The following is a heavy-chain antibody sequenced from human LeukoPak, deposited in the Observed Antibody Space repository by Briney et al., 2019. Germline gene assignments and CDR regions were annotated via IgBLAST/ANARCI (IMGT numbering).Heavy chain of an antibody. CDR1: GYTFTGYY. J-gene: IGHJ4*02. V-gene: IGHV1-2*02. CDR3: ARDGTLTYYDILTGRKYYFDY. D-gene: IGHD3-9*01. CDR2: INPNSGGT. Sequence: GASVKVSCKASGYTFTGYYMHWVRQAPGQGLEWMGWINPNSGGTNYAQKFQGRVTMTRDTSISTAYMELSRLRSDDTAVYYCARDGTLTYYDILTGRKYYFDYWGQGTLVTVSS.